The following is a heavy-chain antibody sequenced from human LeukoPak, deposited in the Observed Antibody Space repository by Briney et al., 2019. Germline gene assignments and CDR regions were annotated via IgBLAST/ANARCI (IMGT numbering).Heavy chain of an antibody. D-gene: IGHD3-22*01. J-gene: IGHJ4*02. Sequence: PGGSLRLSCAASGFTVSSNYMSWVRQAPGKGLEWVSVIYSGGSTYYADSVKGRFTISRDNSKNTLYLQMTSLRAEGTAVYYCARDAPHYYDSSGYQDYWGQGTLVTVSS. V-gene: IGHV3-53*01. CDR3: ARDAPHYYDSSGYQDY. CDR2: IYSGGST. CDR1: GFTVSSNY.